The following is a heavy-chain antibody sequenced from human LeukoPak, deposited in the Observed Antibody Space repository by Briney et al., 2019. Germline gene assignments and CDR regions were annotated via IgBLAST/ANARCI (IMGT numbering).Heavy chain of an antibody. CDR1: GFIFSNYW. Sequence: TGGSLRLSCAASGFIFSNYWMSWVRQAAGKGLEWVANIKEDGSEKYYVDSVKGRFTISRDNAKNSLYLQMNSLRAEDTAVYYCATWGSSWYYDYWGQGTLVTVSS. D-gene: IGHD6-13*01. CDR3: ATWGSSWYYDY. J-gene: IGHJ4*02. CDR2: IKEDGSEK. V-gene: IGHV3-7*01.